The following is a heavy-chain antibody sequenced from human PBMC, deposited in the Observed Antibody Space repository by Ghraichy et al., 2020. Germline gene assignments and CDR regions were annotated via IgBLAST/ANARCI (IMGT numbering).Heavy chain of an antibody. CDR1: GGSFSGYY. V-gene: IGHV4-34*01. Sequence: SETLSLTCAVYGGSFSGYYWSWIRQPPGKGLEWIGEINHSGSTNYNPSLKSRVTISVDTSKNQFSLKLSSVTAADTAVYYCARGAGYCTNGVCYTVDYWGQGTLVTVSS. CDR3: ARGAGYCTNGVCYTVDY. CDR2: INHSGST. D-gene: IGHD2-8*01. J-gene: IGHJ4*02.